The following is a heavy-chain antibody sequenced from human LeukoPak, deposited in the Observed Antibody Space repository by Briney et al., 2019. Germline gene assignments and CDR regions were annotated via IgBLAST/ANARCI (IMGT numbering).Heavy chain of an antibody. CDR1: GFTFSSYG. V-gene: IGHV3-33*01. CDR2: IWYDGSNK. D-gene: IGHD6-13*01. CDR3: ATVKLGSSWSILDY. Sequence: QPGRSLRLSCAASGFTFSSYGMHWVRQAPGKGLEWVAVIWYDGSNKYYADSVKGRFTISRYNSKNTLYLQMNSLRAEDTAVYYCATVKLGSSWSILDYWGQGTLVTVSS. J-gene: IGHJ4*02.